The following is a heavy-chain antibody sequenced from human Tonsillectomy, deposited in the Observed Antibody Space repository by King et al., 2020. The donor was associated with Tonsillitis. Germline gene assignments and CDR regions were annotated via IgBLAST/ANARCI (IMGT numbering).Heavy chain of an antibody. D-gene: IGHD4-17*01. CDR3: ARVQDGDYTGGFDY. V-gene: IGHV1-2*02. CDR2: INPNSGGT. J-gene: IGHJ4*02. Sequence: QLVQSGAEVKKPGASVKVSCKASGYTFIGYYMHWVRQAPGQGLEWMGWINPNSGGTNHAQKFQGRVTMTRDTSISTVYMELSRLRSDDTAVYYCARVQDGDYTGGFDYWGQGTLVTVSS. CDR1: GYTFIGYY.